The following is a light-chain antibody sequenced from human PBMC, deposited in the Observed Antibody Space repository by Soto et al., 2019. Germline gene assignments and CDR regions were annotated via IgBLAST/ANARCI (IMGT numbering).Light chain of an antibody. CDR3: QQYGSSPPLT. Sequence: EIVMTQSPATLSVSPGERATLSCRASQSVNSNYLAWYQQKPGQAPRLLIYGISKRATDIPDRFSGSGSGTEFTLTISSLEPGDSAVYYCQQYGSSPPLTFGGGTKVDIK. CDR1: QSVNSNY. CDR2: GIS. V-gene: IGKV3-20*01. J-gene: IGKJ4*01.